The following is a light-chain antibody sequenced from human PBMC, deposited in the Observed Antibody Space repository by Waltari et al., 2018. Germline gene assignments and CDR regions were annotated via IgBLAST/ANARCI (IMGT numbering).Light chain of an antibody. J-gene: IGKJ2*01. CDR1: QSLTKKY. Sequence: IVLTQSPGTLSLSPGERATLSCRASQSLTKKYLAWYQQKPGQAPRLLVYGASSRAAGIPDRCSGSGSGTEFTLTISSLQPDDFATYHCQQYNSYPYTFGQGTKLEIK. CDR3: QQYNSYPYT. CDR2: GAS. V-gene: IGKV3-20*01.